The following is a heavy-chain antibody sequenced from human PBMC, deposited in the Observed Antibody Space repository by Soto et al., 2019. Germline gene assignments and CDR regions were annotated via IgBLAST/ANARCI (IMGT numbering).Heavy chain of an antibody. CDR2: ISYDATTK. CDR3: AKGVFGLAVAVADY. D-gene: IGHD6-19*01. CDR1: GFTFSTHG. J-gene: IGHJ4*02. V-gene: IGHV3-30*18. Sequence: QVQLVESGGGVVQPGRSLRLSCAASGFTFSTHGMHWVRQAPGKGLEWVTSISYDATTKYYADSVKGRFTISRDNAKNTLYLQMDSLSAEDTAVYYCAKGVFGLAVAVADYWGQGTLVTVSS.